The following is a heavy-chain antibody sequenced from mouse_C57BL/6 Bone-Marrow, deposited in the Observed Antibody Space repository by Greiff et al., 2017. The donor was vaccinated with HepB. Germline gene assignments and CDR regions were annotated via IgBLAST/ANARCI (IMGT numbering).Heavy chain of an antibody. V-gene: IGHV5-17*01. CDR3: ASPYYDYDAWYFDV. D-gene: IGHD2-4*01. CDR1: GFTFSDCG. J-gene: IGHJ1*03. CDR2: ISSGSSTI. Sequence: EVMLVESGGGLVKPGGSLKLSCAASGFTFSDCGMHWVRQAPEKGLEWVAYISSGSSTIYYADTVKGRFTISRDNAKNTLFLQMTSLRSEDTAMYYCASPYYDYDAWYFDVWGTGTTVTVSS.